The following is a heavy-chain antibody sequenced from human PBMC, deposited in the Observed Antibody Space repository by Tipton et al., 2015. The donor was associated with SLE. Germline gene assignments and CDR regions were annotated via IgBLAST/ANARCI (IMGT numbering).Heavy chain of an antibody. CDR1: GFTFSSYG. CDR3: ARDTTPGDYSEYFQH. CDR2: IWYDGSKK. D-gene: IGHD4-17*01. J-gene: IGHJ1*01. Sequence: RSLRLSCAASGFTFSSYGMRWVRQAPGKGLEWVAFIWYDGSKKYYADSVKGRFTISRDNSKNTLYLQMNSLRAEDTAVYYCARDTTPGDYSEYFQHWGQGTLVTVSS. V-gene: IGHV3-33*01.